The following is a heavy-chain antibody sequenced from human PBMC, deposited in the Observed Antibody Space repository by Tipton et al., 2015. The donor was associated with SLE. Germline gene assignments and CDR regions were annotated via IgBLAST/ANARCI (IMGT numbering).Heavy chain of an antibody. CDR2: INTYSGNT. CDR3: ARDRYYYDSSDPKAVFDI. D-gene: IGHD3-22*01. Sequence: QVQLVQSGVEVKKPGGSVKVSCKASGYTFTSYGISWVRQAPGQGLEWMGWINTYSGNTNYAQRLQGRVTMTTDTATTAAYMELRSLRSDETAVYYGARDRYYYDSSDPKAVFDIWGQGTMVTVSS. V-gene: IGHV1-18*01. J-gene: IGHJ3*02. CDR1: GYTFTSYG.